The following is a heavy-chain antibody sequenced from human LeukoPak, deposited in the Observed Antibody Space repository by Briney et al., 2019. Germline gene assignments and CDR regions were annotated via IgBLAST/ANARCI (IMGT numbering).Heavy chain of an antibody. Sequence: SETLSLTCAVYGGSFSGYYWSCIRQPPRKGLEWIGEINHSGSTNYNPSLKSRVTISVDTSKNQFSLKLSSVTAAHTAAYYCARGRPLDPWGQGTLVTVSS. V-gene: IGHV4-34*01. CDR2: INHSGST. CDR3: ARGRPLDP. J-gene: IGHJ5*02. CDR1: GGSFSGYY.